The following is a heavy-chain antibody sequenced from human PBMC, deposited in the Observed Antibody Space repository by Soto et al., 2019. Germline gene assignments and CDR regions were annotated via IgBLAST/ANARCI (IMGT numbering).Heavy chain of an antibody. CDR1: GGSISSSSYS. CDR2: IYYSGST. Sequence: PSETLSLTCSVSGGSISSSSYSWGWIRQPPGKGLEWIGNIYYSGSTNYNPSLKGRVAISADTPKNQLSLKLSSVAAADTAVYYCARTSRFAYWGQGTLVTVSS. CDR3: ARTSRFAY. J-gene: IGHJ4*02. D-gene: IGHD6-6*01. V-gene: IGHV4-39*07.